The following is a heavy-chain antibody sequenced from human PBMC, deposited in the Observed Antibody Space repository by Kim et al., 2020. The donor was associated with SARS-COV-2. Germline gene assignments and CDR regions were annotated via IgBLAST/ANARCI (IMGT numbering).Heavy chain of an antibody. D-gene: IGHD1-26*01. CDR1: GGSISSGGYY. CDR3: ARACWGANPYFDY. V-gene: IGHV4-31*03. CDR2: IYYSGST. J-gene: IGHJ4*02. Sequence: SETLSLTCTVSGGSISSGGYYWSWIRQHPGKGLEWIGYIYYSGSTYYNPSLKSRVTISVDTSKNQFSLKLSSVTAADTAVYYCARACWGANPYFDYWGQGTLVTVSS.